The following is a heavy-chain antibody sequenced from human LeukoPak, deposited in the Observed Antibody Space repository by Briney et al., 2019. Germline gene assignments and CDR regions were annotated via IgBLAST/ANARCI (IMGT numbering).Heavy chain of an antibody. CDR3: ATSVAANWFDP. Sequence: ASVKVSCKASGYTFTSYYIHWVRQAPGQGLEWMGIINPSGGSTSYAQKFQGRVTMTRDTSTSTVYMELSSLRSDDTAVYYCATSVAANWFDPWGQGTLVTVSS. J-gene: IGHJ5*02. CDR1: GYTFTSYY. D-gene: IGHD6-19*01. CDR2: INPSGGST. V-gene: IGHV1-46*01.